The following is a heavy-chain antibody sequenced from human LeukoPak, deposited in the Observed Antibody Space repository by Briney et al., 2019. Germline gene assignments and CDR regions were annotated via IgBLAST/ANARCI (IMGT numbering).Heavy chain of an antibody. CDR1: GFTLSDYY. Sequence: TGGSLRLSCAASGFTLSDYYMSWIRQAPGKGLEWVSYITNSGTTIYYADSVKGRFTISRDNAKNSLYLQMSSLRAEDTAIYYCARDRGVVVAGMGYYFDYWGQGTLVTVSS. CDR2: ITNSGTTI. V-gene: IGHV3-11*01. J-gene: IGHJ4*02. CDR3: ARDRGVVVAGMGYYFDY. D-gene: IGHD2-15*01.